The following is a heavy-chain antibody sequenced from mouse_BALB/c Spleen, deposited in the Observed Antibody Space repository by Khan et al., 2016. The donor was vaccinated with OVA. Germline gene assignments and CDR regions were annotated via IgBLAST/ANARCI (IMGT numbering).Heavy chain of an antibody. CDR2: VWGDGST. CDR3: AEFYYGGVSNWYFDV. V-gene: IGHV2-3*01. Sequence: QVQLKESGPGLVAPSQSLSITCTVLGFSLTSYGVSWVRQPSGKGLEWLGVVWGDGSTNYHSALISRLSIRKDKSKSQVFLKLNSLQTDDTATYYCAEFYYGGVSNWYFDVLCAGTTVTVSS. D-gene: IGHD1-1*02. J-gene: IGHJ1*01. CDR1: GFSLTSYG.